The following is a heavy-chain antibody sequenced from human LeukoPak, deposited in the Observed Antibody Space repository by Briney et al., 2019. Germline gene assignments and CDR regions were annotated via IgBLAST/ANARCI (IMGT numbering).Heavy chain of an antibody. CDR1: GGSISSSSDY. D-gene: IGHD6-13*01. CDR2: IYYSGIT. J-gene: IGHJ5*02. Sequence: SETLSLTCTVSGGSISSSSDYWGWIRQPPGKGLEWIGSIYYSGITYYNPSLKSRVTISVDTSKNQFSLKLHSVTAADTAVYYCARVVAAAGNNWFDPWGQGTLVTVSS. V-gene: IGHV4-39*07. CDR3: ARVVAAAGNNWFDP.